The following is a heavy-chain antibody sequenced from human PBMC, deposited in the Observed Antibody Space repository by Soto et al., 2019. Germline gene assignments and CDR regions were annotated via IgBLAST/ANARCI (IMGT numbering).Heavy chain of an antibody. CDR1: GFTFSSYG. D-gene: IGHD3-9*01. Sequence: GGSLRLSCASSGFTFSSYGMHWVRQAPGKGLEWVAVISYDGSNKYYADSVKGRFTISRDNSKNTLYLQMNSLRAEDTAVYYCAKEMDRVLRYFAWPNYGMDVWGQGTTVTVSS. J-gene: IGHJ6*02. V-gene: IGHV3-30*18. CDR3: AKEMDRVLRYFAWPNYGMDV. CDR2: ISYDGSNK.